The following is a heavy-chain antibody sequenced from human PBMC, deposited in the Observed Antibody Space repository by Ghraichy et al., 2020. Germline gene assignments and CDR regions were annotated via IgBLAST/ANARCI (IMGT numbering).Heavy chain of an antibody. CDR1: GGTFRNYF. D-gene: IGHD2-21*01. V-gene: IGHV4-34*01. J-gene: IGHJ4*02. CDR3: ARGFRHYDTVAGGVVVH. CDR2: INHSGAT. Sequence: SETLSLTCAVSGGTFRNYFWTWIRQSPDKGLEWIGAINHSGATKSNPSLESRLTMSVDTSKNQVSLTLTSMTAADTAIYYCARGFRHYDTVAGGVVVHWAQGTLVTVSS.